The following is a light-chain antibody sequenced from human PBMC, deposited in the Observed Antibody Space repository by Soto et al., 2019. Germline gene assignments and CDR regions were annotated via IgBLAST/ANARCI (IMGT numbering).Light chain of an antibody. CDR2: DAS. CDR3: QQYNSYWT. V-gene: IGKV1-5*01. J-gene: IGKJ1*01. Sequence: DIQMTQSPSTLSASVGDRVTITCRASQSISIWLAWYQQKPGKAPKLLIYDASSLETGVPSRFSGTGSGTEFILTVSSLQPDDFATYYCQQYNSYWTFGQGTKVDIK. CDR1: QSISIW.